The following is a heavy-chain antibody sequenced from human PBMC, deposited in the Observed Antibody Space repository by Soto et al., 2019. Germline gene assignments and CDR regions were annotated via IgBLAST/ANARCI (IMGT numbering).Heavy chain of an antibody. D-gene: IGHD3-22*01. J-gene: IGHJ4*02. CDR3: AKGYYYDSGYYFDY. Sequence: PGGSLRLSCAASEFTFSNYAMSWVRQAPGKGLEWVSAISYGGGTTYYADSVRGRFTISRDNAKNSLYLQMNSLRAEDTALYYCAKGYYYDSGYYFDYWGQGTLVTVSS. V-gene: IGHV3-23*01. CDR2: ISYGGGTT. CDR1: EFTFSNYA.